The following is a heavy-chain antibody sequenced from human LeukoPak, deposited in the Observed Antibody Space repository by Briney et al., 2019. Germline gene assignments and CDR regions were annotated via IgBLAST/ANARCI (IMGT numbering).Heavy chain of an antibody. J-gene: IGHJ4*02. CDR2: INHSGST. V-gene: IGHV4-34*01. CDR3: ARGPGSGAYYFDY. D-gene: IGHD3-10*01. Sequence: SETLSLTCAVYGGSFSGYYWSWIRQPPGKGLEWIGEINHSGSTNYNPSLKSRVTISVDTSKNQFSLKLSSVTAADTAVYYCARGPGSGAYYFDYWGQGTLVTVSS. CDR1: GGSFSGYY.